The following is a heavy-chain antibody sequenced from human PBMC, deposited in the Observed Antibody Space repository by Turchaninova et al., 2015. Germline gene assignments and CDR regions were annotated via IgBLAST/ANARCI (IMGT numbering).Heavy chain of an antibody. CDR2: ISHSGST. Sequence: QVQLQESGPGLVKPSQTLSLSCPVSGGSISSGGYSWTWIPPRPGKGLEWIGYISHSGSTDYNPSLKSRVTISMDTSKKQFSLKLSSVTAADTAVYYCASYDSSGFYGMDVWGQGTTVTVSS. V-gene: IGHV4-31*03. CDR3: ASYDSSGFYGMDV. CDR1: GGSISSGGYS. D-gene: IGHD3-22*01. J-gene: IGHJ6*02.